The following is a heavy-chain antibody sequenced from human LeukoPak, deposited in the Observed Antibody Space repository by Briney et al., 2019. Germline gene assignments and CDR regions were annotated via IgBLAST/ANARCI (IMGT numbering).Heavy chain of an antibody. CDR3: AKDTYYDILTGYHGD. J-gene: IGHJ4*02. D-gene: IGHD3-9*01. CDR1: GFTLDGYC. CDR2: ISWNSGSI. Sequence: SLRLFCGGPGFTLDGYCLPWVRAASGKGLEWGSGISWNSGSIGYADSVKGRFTISRDNAKNSLYLQMNSLRAEDTALYYCAKDTYYDILTGYHGDWGQGTLVTVSS. V-gene: IGHV3-9*01.